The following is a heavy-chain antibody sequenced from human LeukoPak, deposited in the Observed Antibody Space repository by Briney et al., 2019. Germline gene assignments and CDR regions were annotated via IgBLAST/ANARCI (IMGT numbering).Heavy chain of an antibody. Sequence: VASVKVSCKASGGTFSSYAISWVRQAPGQGLEWMRGIIPIFGTANYAQKFQGRVTITADESTSTAYMELSSLRSEDTAVYYCAREQFAYYYGSGSYSFDYWGQGTLVTVSS. CDR2: IIPIFGTA. CDR1: GGTFSSYA. V-gene: IGHV1-69*13. J-gene: IGHJ4*02. D-gene: IGHD3-10*01. CDR3: AREQFAYYYGSGSYSFDY.